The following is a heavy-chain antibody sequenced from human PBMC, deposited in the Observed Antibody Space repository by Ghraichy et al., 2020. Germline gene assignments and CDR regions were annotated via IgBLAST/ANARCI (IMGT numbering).Heavy chain of an antibody. CDR2: INHSGST. CDR1: GGSFSGYY. J-gene: IGHJ4*02. D-gene: IGHD1-26*01. V-gene: IGHV4-34*01. Sequence: ETLSLTCAVYGGSFSGYYWSWIRQPPGKGLEWIGEINHSGSTNYNPSLKSRVTISVDTSKNQFSLKLSSVTAADTAVYYCARLGPWYNWGSGSYSKRVYFDYWGQGTLVTVSS. CDR3: ARLGPWYNWGSGSYSKRVYFDY.